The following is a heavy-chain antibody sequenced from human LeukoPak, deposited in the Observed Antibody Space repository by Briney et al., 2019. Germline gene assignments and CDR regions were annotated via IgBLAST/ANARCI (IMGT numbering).Heavy chain of an antibody. CDR2: FDPEDGET. J-gene: IGHJ4*02. CDR1: RYTLTELS. D-gene: IGHD1-26*01. Sequence: GTAVKVSCKVSRYTLTELSMHWVRPAPGKGLGWVGGFDPEDGETIYAQKLQGRVTMTEHTSTDTAYMHLSSLRSEDTAVYYCATTLPKMGAILPYYWGQGALVTVSS. CDR3: ATTLPKMGAILPYY. V-gene: IGHV1-24*01.